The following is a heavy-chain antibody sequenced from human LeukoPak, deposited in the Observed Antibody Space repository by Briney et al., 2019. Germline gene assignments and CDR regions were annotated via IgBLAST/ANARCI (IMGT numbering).Heavy chain of an antibody. CDR2: IQSNGRNK. V-gene: IGHV3-30*03. Sequence: GESLRLSCAASGFTFSRYGMHWVRQAPGKGLEWVAGIQSNGRNKYYVDSVKGRFAISRDNSKSTLYLQVNSLRVEDTALYYCARESEGGTGTSCPDYWGQGTLVTVSS. CDR1: GFTFSRYG. D-gene: IGHD2-2*01. J-gene: IGHJ4*02. CDR3: ARESEGGTGTSCPDY.